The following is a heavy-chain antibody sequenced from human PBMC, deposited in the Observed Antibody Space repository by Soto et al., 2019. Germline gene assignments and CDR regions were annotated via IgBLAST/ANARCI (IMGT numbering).Heavy chain of an antibody. J-gene: IGHJ4*02. CDR1: GYTFTGYY. Sequence: ASVKVSCKASGYTFTGYYMHWVRQAPGQGLEWMGWINPNSGGTNYAQKFQGWVTMTRDTSISTAYMELSRLRYDDTAVYYCARGRTAKFGYWRQGTLVTVSS. CDR2: INPNSGGT. D-gene: IGHD1-1*01. V-gene: IGHV1-2*04. CDR3: ARGRTAKFGY.